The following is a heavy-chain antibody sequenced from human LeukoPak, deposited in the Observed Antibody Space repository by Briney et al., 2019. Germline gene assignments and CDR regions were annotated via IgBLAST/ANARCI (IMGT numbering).Heavy chain of an antibody. CDR2: IHYSGAT. J-gene: IGHJ4*02. D-gene: IGHD2-21*02. CDR1: GGSISYDY. CDR3: ATLRGASTAVFDS. V-gene: IGHV4-59*08. Sequence: SETLSLTCTVSGGSISYDYWSWIRQSPGKRLEWIGYIHYSGATNYSPSLKSRVTISVDTSKNQVSLKLSSVTAADTALYYCATLRGASTAVFDSWGQGALVTVSS.